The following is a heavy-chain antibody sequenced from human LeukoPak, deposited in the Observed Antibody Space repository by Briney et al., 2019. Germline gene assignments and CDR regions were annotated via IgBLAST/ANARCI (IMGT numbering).Heavy chain of an antibody. D-gene: IGHD4-23*01. V-gene: IGHV4-39*07. CDR2: IRYSGST. J-gene: IGHJ3*02. Sequence: SETLSLTCSVSGGSISSTTYYWGWIRQPPGKGLEWIASIRYSGSTYYNPSLKSRATISVDTSKNQFSLKLSSVTAADTAVYYCARVDSLPADYGGNWEAFDIWGQGTMVTVSS. CDR3: ARVDSLPADYGGNWEAFDI. CDR1: GGSISSTTYY.